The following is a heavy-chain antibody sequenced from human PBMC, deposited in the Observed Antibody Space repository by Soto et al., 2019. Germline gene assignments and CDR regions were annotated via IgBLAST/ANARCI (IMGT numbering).Heavy chain of an antibody. D-gene: IGHD3-3*01. Sequence: SVKVSCKASGGTFSSYAISWVRQAPGQGLEWMGGIIPVFGTANYAQKFQGRVTITADKSTATAFMELSSLRSEDTAVYYCARVNDFTYYNYGMDVWGQGTTVTVSS. V-gene: IGHV1-69*06. CDR1: GGTFSSYA. CDR2: IIPVFGTA. J-gene: IGHJ6*02. CDR3: ARVNDFTYYNYGMDV.